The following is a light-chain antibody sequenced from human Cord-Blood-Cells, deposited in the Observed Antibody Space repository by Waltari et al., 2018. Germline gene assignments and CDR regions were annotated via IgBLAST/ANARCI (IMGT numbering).Light chain of an antibody. Sequence: QSVLTQPPSVSGAPGQRVTISCTGSSSNIGAGYDVHWYQQLPGTAPKLLIYGNSKRPSGVPERFSGSKSGTSASLAITGLQAEDEADYYCQSYDSSLSGYVFGTGTKVTVL. CDR1: SSNIGAGYD. CDR2: GNS. J-gene: IGLJ1*01. CDR3: QSYDSSLSGYV. V-gene: IGLV1-40*01.